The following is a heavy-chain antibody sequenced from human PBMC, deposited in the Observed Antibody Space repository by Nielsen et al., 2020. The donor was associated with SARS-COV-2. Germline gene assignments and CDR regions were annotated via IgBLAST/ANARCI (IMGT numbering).Heavy chain of an antibody. J-gene: IGHJ4*02. D-gene: IGHD3-10*01. CDR1: GGTFSSYA. CDR2: MNPNTGNT. Sequence: ASVKVSCKSSGGTFSSYAISWGRQAPGKGLEWMGWMNPNTGNTDYAQKFRGRVTLTTSTSTNTAYMELSSLRFDDTAVYYCARGTNYKTGWTTMGDYWGQGTLVTVSS. CDR3: ARGTNYKTGWTTMGDY. V-gene: IGHV1-8*02.